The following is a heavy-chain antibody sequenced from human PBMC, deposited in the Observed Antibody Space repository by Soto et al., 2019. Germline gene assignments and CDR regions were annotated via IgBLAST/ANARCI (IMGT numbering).Heavy chain of an antibody. CDR2: TRDKAHSYTT. J-gene: IGHJ4*02. D-gene: IGHD6-13*01. V-gene: IGHV3-72*01. CDR3: ARIYSSTWYGSFFDY. CDR1: GFTFSDHY. Sequence: EVQLVESGGGLVQPGGSLRLSCAASGFTFSDHYMDWVRQAPGKGLEWVGRTRDKAHSYTTEYAASVKGRFTISRDDLKNSLYLQMNSLKTEDTAVYYCARIYSSTWYGSFFDYCGQGTLVTVSS.